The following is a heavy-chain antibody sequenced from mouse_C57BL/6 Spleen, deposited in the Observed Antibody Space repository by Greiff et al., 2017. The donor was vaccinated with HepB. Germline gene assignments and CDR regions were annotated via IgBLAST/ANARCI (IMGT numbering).Heavy chain of an antibody. J-gene: IGHJ3*01. CDR2: IDPENGDT. V-gene: IGHV14-4*01. D-gene: IGHD3-3*01. CDR1: GFNIKDDY. CDR3: TTGDEVAY. Sequence: VQLKESGAELVRPGASVKLSCTASGFNIKDDYMHWVKQRPEQGLEWIGWIDPENGDTEYASKFQGKATITADTSSNTAYLQLSSLTSEDTAVYYCTTGDEVAYWGQGTLVTVSA.